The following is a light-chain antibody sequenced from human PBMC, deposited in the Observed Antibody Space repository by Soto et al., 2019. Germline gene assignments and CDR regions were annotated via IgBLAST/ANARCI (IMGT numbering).Light chain of an antibody. Sequence: QSVLTQPASVSGSPGQSVTISCTGTSNDVGGYNYVSWCQQHPGKAPKLVIYEVSHRPSGISGRFSGSKSGNTASLTISGLQVDDEADYFCSSYTTSSPYVFGAGTKLTVL. CDR1: SNDVGGYNY. CDR2: EVS. CDR3: SSYTTSSPYV. V-gene: IGLV2-14*01. J-gene: IGLJ1*01.